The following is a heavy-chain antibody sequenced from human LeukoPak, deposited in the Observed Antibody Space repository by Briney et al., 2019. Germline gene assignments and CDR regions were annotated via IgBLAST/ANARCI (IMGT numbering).Heavy chain of an antibody. CDR3: ARDRTSGNYYYYYMDV. V-gene: IGHV3-30*02. CDR1: GFTFSSYG. Sequence: GGSLRLSCAASGFTFSSYGMHWVRQAPGKGLEWVAFIRYDGSNKYYADSVKGRFTISRDNSKNTLYLQMDSLRAEDTAVYYCARDRTSGNYYYYYMDVWGKGTTVTISS. J-gene: IGHJ6*03. CDR2: IRYDGSNK. D-gene: IGHD1-26*01.